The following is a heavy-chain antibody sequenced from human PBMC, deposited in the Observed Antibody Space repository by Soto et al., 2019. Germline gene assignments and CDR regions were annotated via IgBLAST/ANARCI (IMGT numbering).Heavy chain of an antibody. D-gene: IGHD4-4*01. CDR1: GGSISSYY. Sequence: SETLSLTCTVSGGSISSYYWSWIRQPPGKGLEWIGYIYYSGSTNYNPSLKSRVTISVDTSKNQFSLKLSSVTAADTAVYYCARASNLKTHYFDYWGQGTLVTVSS. J-gene: IGHJ4*02. CDR3: ARASNLKTHYFDY. V-gene: IGHV4-59*01. CDR2: IYYSGST.